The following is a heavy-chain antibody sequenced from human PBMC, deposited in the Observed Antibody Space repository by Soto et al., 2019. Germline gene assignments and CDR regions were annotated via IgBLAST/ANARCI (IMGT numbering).Heavy chain of an antibody. CDR3: ARDLSH. Sequence: GGSLRLSCVASGFPFSSYAMHWVRQAPGKGLEWISYINGASTTTFYADSVKGRFTVSRDNAKNSVYLQMSSLRHEDTAFYYCARDLSHWGQGMLVTVSS. V-gene: IGHV3-48*02. J-gene: IGHJ4*02. CDR1: GFPFSSYA. CDR2: INGASTTT.